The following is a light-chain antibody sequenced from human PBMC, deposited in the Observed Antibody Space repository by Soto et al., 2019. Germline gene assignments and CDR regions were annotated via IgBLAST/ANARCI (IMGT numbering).Light chain of an antibody. J-gene: IGKJ4*01. Sequence: EIVLTQSPGTLSLSPGERATLSCRPSQTVSGSYVAWYQQKPGQTPRLLIYGASSRATGIPDRFSGSGSGTDFTLTISRLEPEDFAVYHCQQYGDSPLTFGGGTKVDIK. CDR3: QQYGDSPLT. CDR1: QTVSGSY. CDR2: GAS. V-gene: IGKV3-20*01.